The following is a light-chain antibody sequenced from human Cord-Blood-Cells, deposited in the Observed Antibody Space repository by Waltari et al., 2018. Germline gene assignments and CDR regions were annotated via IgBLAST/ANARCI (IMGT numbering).Light chain of an antibody. Sequence: DIVLTQSPSTLSVPPGERATHSCRASQSVSSNLAWYQQNPGQASRLLIYGASTRATCIPARFSGSESGTEFTLTISSLQSEDFAVYCCQQYNNWPPYTFGQGTKLEIK. CDR1: QSVSSN. CDR3: QQYNNWPPYT. V-gene: IGKV3-15*01. CDR2: GAS. J-gene: IGKJ2*01.